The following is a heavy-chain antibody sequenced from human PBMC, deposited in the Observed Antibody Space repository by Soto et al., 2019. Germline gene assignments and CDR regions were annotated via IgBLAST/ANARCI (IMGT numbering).Heavy chain of an antibody. V-gene: IGHV3-21*01. CDR1: GFTFRNYS. J-gene: IGHJ6*02. CDR3: AKDFKISGGHYGSLNYYYCMDV. D-gene: IGHD3-10*01. CDR2: IVSARDI. Sequence: PGGSLRLSCAASGFTFRNYSIHWVRQAPGKGLEWVSSIVSARDIYYADSVKGRFTISRDTSKSALYLQMNSLRPEDTAVYYCAKDFKISGGHYGSLNYYYCMDVWGQGTTVTVSS.